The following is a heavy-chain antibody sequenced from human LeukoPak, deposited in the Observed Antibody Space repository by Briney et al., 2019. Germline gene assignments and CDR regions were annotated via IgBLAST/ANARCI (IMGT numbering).Heavy chain of an antibody. J-gene: IGHJ5*02. D-gene: IGHD2-2*01. CDR2: ISGSGGST. V-gene: IGHV3-23*01. Sequence: GESLRLSCAASGFTFSSYAMSWVRQAPGKGREWVSAISGSGGSTYYADSVKGRFTISRDNSKNTLYLQMNSLRAEDTAVYYCAKDSFVVVPAAMGNWFDPWGQGTLVTVSS. CDR3: AKDSFVVVPAAMGNWFDP. CDR1: GFTFSSYA.